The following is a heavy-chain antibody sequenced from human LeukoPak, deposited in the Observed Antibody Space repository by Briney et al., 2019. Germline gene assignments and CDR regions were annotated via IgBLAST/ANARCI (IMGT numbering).Heavy chain of an antibody. V-gene: IGHV3-64D*06. CDR1: GFTFSSYG. CDR3: VRVFFYSDSGTYYGY. D-gene: IGHD3-10*01. CDR2: ITGNGGST. J-gene: IGHJ4*02. Sequence: QPGRSLRLSCAASGFTFSSYGMHWVRQAPGKGLEYVSAITGNGGSTYHADSVKGRFTISRDNSKNTLYLQMSSPRAEDTAVYYCVRVFFYSDSGTYYGYWGQGTLVTVSS.